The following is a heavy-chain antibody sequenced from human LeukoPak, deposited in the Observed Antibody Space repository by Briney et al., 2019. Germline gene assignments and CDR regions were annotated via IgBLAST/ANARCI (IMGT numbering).Heavy chain of an antibody. Sequence: GGSLRLSCAASGFTLSSYAMSWVRQAPGKGLEWVSAISGSGGSTYYADSVKGRFTISRDNAKNSLFLQMNSLRAEDTAVYYCARDRVWGNYAGLDAFDIWGQGTVVTVSS. J-gene: IGHJ3*02. CDR1: GFTLSSYA. CDR2: ISGSGGST. CDR3: ARDRVWGNYAGLDAFDI. D-gene: IGHD1-7*01. V-gene: IGHV3-23*01.